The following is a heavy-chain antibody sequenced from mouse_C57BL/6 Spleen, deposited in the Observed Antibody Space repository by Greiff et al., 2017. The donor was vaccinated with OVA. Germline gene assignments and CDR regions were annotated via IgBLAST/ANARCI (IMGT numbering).Heavy chain of an antibody. J-gene: IGHJ3*01. CDR1: GYTFTDYE. CDR3: TRNWDEGAY. CDR2: IDPETGGT. Sequence: VQRVESGAELVRPGASVTLSCKASGYTFTDYEMHWVKQTPVHGLEWIGAIDPETGGTAYNQKFKGKAILTADKSSSTAYMELRSLTSEDSAVYYCTRNWDEGAYWGQGTLVTVSA. V-gene: IGHV1-15*01. D-gene: IGHD4-1*01.